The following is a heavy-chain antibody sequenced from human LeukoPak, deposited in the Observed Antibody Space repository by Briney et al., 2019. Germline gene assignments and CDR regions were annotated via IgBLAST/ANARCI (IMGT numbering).Heavy chain of an antibody. J-gene: IGHJ4*02. CDR1: GFTFSSYW. D-gene: IGHD6-19*01. CDR2: IKEDRNVK. Sequence: GGSLRLSCEASGFTFSSYWMTWVRQAPGKGLEWVANIKEDRNVKYYVGSVRGRFTISRDNAENSLYLQMNSLRAEDTAVYYCARVYRNAWPFDYWGREPSSPSPQ. V-gene: IGHV3-7*03. CDR3: ARVYRNAWPFDY.